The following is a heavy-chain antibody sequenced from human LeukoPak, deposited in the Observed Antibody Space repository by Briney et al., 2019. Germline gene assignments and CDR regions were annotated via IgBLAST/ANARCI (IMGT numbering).Heavy chain of an antibody. CDR1: AYTFTTYD. V-gene: IGHV1-8*01. Sequence: GDSLKVSCKPSAYTFTTYDINGVRQATGQGLQWMGCMNPNSGNTGYAQKFQGRVTMTRNTSISTAYIELSRLRSEDTAVYYCARGGPRGDSCDYWGQGTLVTVSS. J-gene: IGHJ4*02. CDR2: MNPNSGNT. D-gene: IGHD2-15*01. CDR3: ARGGPRGDSCDY.